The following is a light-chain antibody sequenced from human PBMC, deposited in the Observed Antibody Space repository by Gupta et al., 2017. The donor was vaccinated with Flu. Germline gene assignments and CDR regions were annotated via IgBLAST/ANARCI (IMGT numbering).Light chain of an antibody. CDR1: SSAFGVYNY. Sequence: SVTIYCTGPSSAFGVYNYVSWYQQPPRKAPQRVSYDVTNRPSGVPDRGSGSKSGNTASLPTSGLQAEDDADDYCCSSAGTYTWVFGGGTKMTVL. CDR3: CSSAGTYTWV. J-gene: IGLJ3*02. V-gene: IGLV2-11*01. CDR2: DVT.